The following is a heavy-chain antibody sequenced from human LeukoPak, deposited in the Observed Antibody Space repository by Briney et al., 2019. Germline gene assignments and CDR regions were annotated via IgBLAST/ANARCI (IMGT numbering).Heavy chain of an antibody. CDR2: IKQDGSEK. J-gene: IGHJ4*02. CDR1: GFTFSSYW. V-gene: IGHV3-7*01. D-gene: IGHD3-10*01. Sequence: AGGSLRLSCAASGFTFSSYWMNWVRQAPGKRLEWVANIKQDGSEKYYVDSVKGRFTISRDNANNSLYLQMSSLRAEDTAVYYCARGRGGLLWFGEFNSWGQGTLVTVSS. CDR3: ARGRGGLLWFGEFNS.